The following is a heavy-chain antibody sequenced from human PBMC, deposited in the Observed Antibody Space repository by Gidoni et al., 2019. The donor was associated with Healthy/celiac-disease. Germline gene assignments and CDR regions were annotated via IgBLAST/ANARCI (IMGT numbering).Heavy chain of an antibody. Sequence: QVQLVESGGGVVQPGRSLRLSCAASGFTFSSYGMHWVRQAPGKGLEWVAVISYDGSNKYYADSVKGRFTISRDNSKNTLYLQMNSLRAEDTAVYYCAKALADQIDYYYYYGMDVWGQGTTVTVSS. V-gene: IGHV3-30*18. J-gene: IGHJ6*02. CDR3: AKALADQIDYYYYYGMDV. CDR1: GFTFSSYG. CDR2: ISYDGSNK.